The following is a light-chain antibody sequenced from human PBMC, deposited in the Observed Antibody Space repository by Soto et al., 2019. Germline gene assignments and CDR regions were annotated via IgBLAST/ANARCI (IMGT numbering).Light chain of an antibody. Sequence: DIQMTQSPSSVSASVGDRVIIACRASQDIRSWLAWYQQKPGKAPRLLIYAASRLGSGVPSRFSGSGSGTEFTLTISSLQPDDSATYYCQQYTNTNNPWMFGQGTKVDIK. J-gene: IGKJ1*01. CDR2: AAS. CDR3: QQYTNTNNPWM. V-gene: IGKV1-5*01. CDR1: QDIRSW.